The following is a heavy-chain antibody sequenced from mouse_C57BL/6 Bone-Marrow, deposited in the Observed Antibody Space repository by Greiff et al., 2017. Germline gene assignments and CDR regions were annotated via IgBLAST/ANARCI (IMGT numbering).Heavy chain of an antibody. J-gene: IGHJ4*01. V-gene: IGHV1-9*01. Sequence: QVQLQQSGAELMKPGASVKLSCKATGYTFTGYWIEWVKQRPGHGLEWIGVIFPGSGSTNYNAKFQGKATFTADTSTNTAYMHRSSLTTEDAAIYYSARPYYYAMDYWGQGTSVTVSS. CDR3: ARPYYYAMDY. CDR1: GYTFTGYW. CDR2: IFPGSGST.